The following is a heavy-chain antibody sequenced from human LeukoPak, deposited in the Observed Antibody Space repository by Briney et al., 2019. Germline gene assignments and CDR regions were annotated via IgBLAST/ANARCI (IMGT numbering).Heavy chain of an antibody. V-gene: IGHV4-34*01. CDR1: GGSFSGYY. CDR3: ARGRTMIVDDGWFDP. D-gene: IGHD3-22*01. Sequence: ETLSLTCAVYGGSFSGYYWSWIRQPPGKGLEWIGEINHSGSTNYNPSLKSRVTISVDTSKNQFSLKLSSVTAADTAVYYCARGRTMIVDDGWFDPWGQGTLVTVSS. CDR2: INHSGST. J-gene: IGHJ5*02.